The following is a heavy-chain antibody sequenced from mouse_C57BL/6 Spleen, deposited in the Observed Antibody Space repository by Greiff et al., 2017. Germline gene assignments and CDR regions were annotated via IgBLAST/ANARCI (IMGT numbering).Heavy chain of an antibody. V-gene: IGHV1-74*01. Sequence: QVQLQQPGAELVKPGASVKLSCKASGYTFTSYWMHWVKQRPGQGLEWIGMIHPSDSEPNYNQKFKGKATLTVDKSSSTAYMQISSLTSEDAAVYYCADSAGRWYFDVWGTGTTVTVSS. CDR1: GYTFTSYW. J-gene: IGHJ1*03. D-gene: IGHD3-2*02. CDR3: ADSAGRWYFDV. CDR2: IHPSDSEP.